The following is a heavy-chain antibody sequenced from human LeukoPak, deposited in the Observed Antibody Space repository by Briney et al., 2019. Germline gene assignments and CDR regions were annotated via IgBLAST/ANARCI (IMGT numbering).Heavy chain of an antibody. CDR3: AKQYYYDSSGYYFPSDY. J-gene: IGHJ4*02. V-gene: IGHV3-30-3*02. D-gene: IGHD3-22*01. Sequence: GGSLRLSCAASGFTFSSYAMHWVRQAPGKGLEWVAVISYDGSNKYYADSVKGRFTISRDNSKNTLYLQMNSLRAEDTAVYYCAKQYYYDSSGYYFPSDYWGQGTLVTVSS. CDR2: ISYDGSNK. CDR1: GFTFSSYA.